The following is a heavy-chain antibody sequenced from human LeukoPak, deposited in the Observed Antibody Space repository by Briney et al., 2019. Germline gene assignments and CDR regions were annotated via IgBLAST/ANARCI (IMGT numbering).Heavy chain of an antibody. D-gene: IGHD6-13*01. CDR1: GFAFSSYA. CDR2: ISGSGGST. CDR3: AKSLFGYSSSWYI. J-gene: IGHJ4*02. Sequence: GGSLRLSCAASGFAFSSYAMSWVRQAPGKGLEWVSAISGSGGSTYYADSVKGRFTISRDNSKNTLYLQMNSLRAEDTAVYYCAKSLFGYSSSWYIWGQGTLVTVSS. V-gene: IGHV3-23*01.